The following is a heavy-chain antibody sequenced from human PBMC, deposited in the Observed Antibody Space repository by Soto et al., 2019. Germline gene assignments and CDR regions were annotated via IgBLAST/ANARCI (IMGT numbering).Heavy chain of an antibody. CDR1: GGSISSSTYS. CDR3: ASLTSGYVKY. Sequence: SETLSLTCTVSGGSISSSTYSWGWIRQPPGKGLEWIATIYSSGSTFYNPSLNSRVTISVDTSKNQFSLKLSSVTASDTDLYYCASLTSGYVKYWGQGTLVTVSS. J-gene: IGHJ4*02. V-gene: IGHV4-39*01. CDR2: IYSSGST. D-gene: IGHD5-12*01.